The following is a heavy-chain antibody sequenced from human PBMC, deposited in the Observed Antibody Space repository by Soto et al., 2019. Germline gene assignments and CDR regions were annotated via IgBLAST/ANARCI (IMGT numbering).Heavy chain of an antibody. V-gene: IGHV3-73*02. CDR2: IPSNTNTYAT. Sequence: EVQLVESGGGLVQPGGSLKLSCAASGFTFSGSTIHWVRQTSGKGLEWVGGIPSNTNTYATAYAASVKGRFTISRDDSKNTVYLQMNSLKTEDTAVYYCTRQHLDVPVASAIDYWGQGTLVTVSS. CDR3: TRQHLDVPVASAIDY. D-gene: IGHD6-19*01. CDR1: GFTFSGST. J-gene: IGHJ4*02.